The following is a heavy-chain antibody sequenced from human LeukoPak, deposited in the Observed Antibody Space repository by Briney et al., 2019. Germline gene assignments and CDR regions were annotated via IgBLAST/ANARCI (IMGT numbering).Heavy chain of an antibody. Sequence: ASVKVSCKASGYTFTGYYMHWVRQAPGQGLEWMGWINPNSGGTNYAQKFQGRVTMTRDTSISTAYMELSRLRSDDTAVYYCARATSLGYCSSTSCYSYYYYYMDVWGKGTTVTVSS. J-gene: IGHJ6*03. D-gene: IGHD2-2*02. CDR3: ARATSLGYCSSTSCYSYYYYYMDV. CDR1: GYTFTGYY. V-gene: IGHV1-2*02. CDR2: INPNSGGT.